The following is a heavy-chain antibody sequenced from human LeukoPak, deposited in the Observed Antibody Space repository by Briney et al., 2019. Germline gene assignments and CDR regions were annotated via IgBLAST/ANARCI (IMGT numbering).Heavy chain of an antibody. CDR1: GGSISSSSYY. CDR2: IYYSGST. V-gene: IGHV4-39*01. J-gene: IGHJ4*02. D-gene: IGHD3-22*01. Sequence: PSETLSLTCTVSGGSISSSSYYWGWIRQPPGKGREWIGSIYYSGSTYYNPSLKSRVTISVDTSKNQFSLKLSSVTAADTAVYYCASKHYYDSSGLIRLDYWGQGTLVTVSS. CDR3: ASKHYYDSSGLIRLDY.